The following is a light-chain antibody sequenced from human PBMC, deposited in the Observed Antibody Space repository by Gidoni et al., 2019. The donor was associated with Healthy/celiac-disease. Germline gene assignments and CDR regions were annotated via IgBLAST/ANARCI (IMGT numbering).Light chain of an antibody. Sequence: DIQLTQPPSFLSASVGDRVTITCRASQGISSYLAWYQQKPGKAPKLLIYAASTLQSGVPSRFSGSGSGTEFTLTISSLQPEDFATDYCQQLNSYPPALTFGGGTKVEIK. CDR1: QGISSY. V-gene: IGKV1-9*01. CDR3: QQLNSYPPALT. J-gene: IGKJ4*01. CDR2: AAS.